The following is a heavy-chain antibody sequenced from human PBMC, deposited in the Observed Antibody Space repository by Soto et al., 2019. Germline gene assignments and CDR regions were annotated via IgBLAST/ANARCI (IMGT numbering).Heavy chain of an antibody. CDR2: INPSGGST. Sequence: ASVKVSCKASGYTFTSYYMHWVRQAPGQGXEWMGIINPSGGSTSYAQKFQGRVTMTRDTSTSTVYMELSSLRSEDTAVYYCARTGAYYDFWSGYYYYYYGMDVWGQGTTVTVSS. J-gene: IGHJ6*02. D-gene: IGHD3-3*01. V-gene: IGHV1-46*01. CDR1: GYTFTSYY. CDR3: ARTGAYYDFWSGYYYYYYGMDV.